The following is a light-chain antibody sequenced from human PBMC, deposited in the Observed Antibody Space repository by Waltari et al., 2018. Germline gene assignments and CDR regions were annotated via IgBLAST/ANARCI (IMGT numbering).Light chain of an antibody. V-gene: IGLV2-23*01. CDR2: EGS. Sequence: QSALTQPASVSGSPGQSLTLSCTGTSSDVGGYNLVPWYQQHPGKAPKFIIYEGSKRPSGVSTRFSGSKSGNTASLTISGLQAEDEADYYCCSYAGSRTFVFGTGTNVTVL. CDR3: CSYAGSRTFV. J-gene: IGLJ1*01. CDR1: SSDVGGYNL.